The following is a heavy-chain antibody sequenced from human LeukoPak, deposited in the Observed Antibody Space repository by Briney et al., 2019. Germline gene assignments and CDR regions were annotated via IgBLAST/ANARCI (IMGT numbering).Heavy chain of an antibody. Sequence: ASVKVSCKASGYTFTDYGITWVRQAPGHGLEWMGWISGYNGNTNYAQKLQGRLTVTTDTSASTAYMELRSLRSDDTAVYYCARGNCNGGACYTEFDYWGQGTPVTVSS. CDR2: ISGYNGNT. CDR3: ARGNCNGGACYTEFDY. V-gene: IGHV1-18*01. J-gene: IGHJ4*02. D-gene: IGHD2-15*01. CDR1: GYTFTDYG.